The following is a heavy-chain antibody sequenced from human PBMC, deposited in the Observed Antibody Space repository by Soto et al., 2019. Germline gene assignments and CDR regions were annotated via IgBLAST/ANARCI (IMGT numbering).Heavy chain of an antibody. J-gene: IGHJ5*02. Sequence: AGESLKISCKGSGYSFTSYWIGWVRQMPGKGLEWMGIIYPGDSDTRYSPSFQGQVTISADKSISTAYLQWSSLKASDTAMYYCARSRGAYCGGDCYSSILFDPWGQGTLVTVSS. CDR2: IYPGDSDT. CDR1: GYSFTSYW. CDR3: ARSRGAYCGGDCYSSILFDP. V-gene: IGHV5-51*01. D-gene: IGHD2-21*02.